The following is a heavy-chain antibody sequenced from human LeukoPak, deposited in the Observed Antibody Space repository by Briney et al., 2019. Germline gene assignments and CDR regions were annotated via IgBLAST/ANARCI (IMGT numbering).Heavy chain of an antibody. Sequence: GGSLRLSCAASGFTFSSYGMHWVRQAPGKGLEWVAVIWYDGSNKYYADSVKGRFTISRDNSKNTLYLQMNSLRAEDTAVYYCARGFYYDSSGYYVYYFDYWGQGTVVADSS. CDR1: GFTFSSYG. V-gene: IGHV3-33*01. J-gene: IGHJ4*02. D-gene: IGHD3-22*01. CDR3: ARGFYYDSSGYYVYYFDY. CDR2: IWYDGSNK.